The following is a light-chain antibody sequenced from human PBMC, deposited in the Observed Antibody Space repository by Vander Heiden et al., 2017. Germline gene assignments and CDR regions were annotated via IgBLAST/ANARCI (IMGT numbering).Light chain of an antibody. J-gene: IGLJ3*02. CDR2: DNN. V-gene: IGLV1-51*01. CDR3: GAWDSSLSVVL. Sequence: VTTSCSGGSSNIGYNSVSWYQQLPGTAPKFLIYDNNKRPSGIPDRFSGSKSGTSATLDITGLQTGDEAGYYCGAWDSSLSVVLFGGGTKLTVL. CDR1: SSNIGYNS.